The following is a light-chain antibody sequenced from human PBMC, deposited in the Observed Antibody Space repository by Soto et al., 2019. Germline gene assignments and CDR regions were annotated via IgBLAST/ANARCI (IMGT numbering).Light chain of an antibody. CDR3: RSFTSSITYV. CDR2: DVS. CDR1: SSDVGGYNY. V-gene: IGLV2-14*01. J-gene: IGLJ1*01. Sequence: QSVLTQPASVSGSPGQSITISCTGTSSDVGGYNYVSWYQQHPGKAPKLMIYDVSNRPSGVSNRFSGSKSGNTASLTISGLQAEDEADYYCRSFTSSITYVFGTGTKVTAL.